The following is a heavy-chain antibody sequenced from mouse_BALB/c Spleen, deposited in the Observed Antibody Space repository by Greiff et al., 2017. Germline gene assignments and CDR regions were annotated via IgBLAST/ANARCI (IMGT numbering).Heavy chain of an antibody. J-gene: IGHJ4*01. CDR1: GYSITSDYA. CDR2: ISYSGST. Sequence: DVKLQESGPGLVKPSQSLSLTCTVTGYSITSDYAWNWIRQFPGNKLEWMGYISYSGSTSYNPSLKSRISITRDTSKNQFFLQLNSVTTEDTATYYCARMITTSYYYAMDYWGQGTSVTVSS. V-gene: IGHV3-2*02. CDR3: ARMITTSYYYAMDY. D-gene: IGHD2-4*01.